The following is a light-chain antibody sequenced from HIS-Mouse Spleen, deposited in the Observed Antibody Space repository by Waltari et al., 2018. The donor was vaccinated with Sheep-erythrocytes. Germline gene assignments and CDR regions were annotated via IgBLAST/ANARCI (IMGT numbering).Light chain of an antibody. CDR2: EGS. CDR1: SCDVGRYNL. V-gene: IGLV2-23*01. J-gene: IGLJ3*02. Sequence: QSALTQPASVSGSPGQSITISCTGTSCDVGRYNLVSLYQQHPGKAPKLMIYEGSKRPSGVSNRFSGSKSGNTASLTISGLQAEDEADYYCCSYAGSSTPWVFGGGTKLTVL. CDR3: CSYAGSSTPWV.